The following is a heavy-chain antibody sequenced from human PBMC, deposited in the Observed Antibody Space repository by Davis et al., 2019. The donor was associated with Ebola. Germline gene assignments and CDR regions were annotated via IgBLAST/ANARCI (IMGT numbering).Heavy chain of an antibody. J-gene: IGHJ4*02. Sequence: SVKVSCKASGGTFSSYAISWVRQAPGQGLEWMGGIIPILGIANYAQKFQGRVTITADKSTSTAYMELSSLRSEDTAVYYCARDLGIAVAGTGDYWGQGTLVTVSS. CDR3: ARDLGIAVAGTGDY. CDR2: IIPILGIA. D-gene: IGHD6-19*01. CDR1: GGTFSSYA. V-gene: IGHV1-69*10.